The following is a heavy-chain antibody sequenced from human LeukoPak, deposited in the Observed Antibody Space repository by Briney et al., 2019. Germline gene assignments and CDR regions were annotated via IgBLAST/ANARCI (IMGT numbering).Heavy chain of an antibody. CDR2: ISWDGGST. CDR3: AELGITMIGGV. J-gene: IGHJ6*04. D-gene: IGHD3-10*02. V-gene: IGHV3-43D*03. Sequence: GGTLRLSCAASGFTFDDYAMHWVRQTPGKGLEWVSLISWDGGSTFYADSVKGRFTISRDNAKNSLYLQMNSLRAEDTAVYYCAELGITMIGGVWGKGTTVTTSS. CDR1: GFTFDDYA.